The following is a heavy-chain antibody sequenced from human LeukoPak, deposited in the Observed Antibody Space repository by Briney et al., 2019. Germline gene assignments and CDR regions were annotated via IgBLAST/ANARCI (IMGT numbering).Heavy chain of an antibody. CDR2: INHSGST. Sequence: SETLSLTCAVYGGSFSGYYWSWIRQPPGKGLEWIGEINHSGSTNYNPSLKSRVTISVDTSKNQFSLKLSSVTAADTAVYYCAGRASSGSIDYWGQGTLVTVSS. J-gene: IGHJ4*02. D-gene: IGHD6-19*01. CDR3: AGRASSGSIDY. V-gene: IGHV4-34*01. CDR1: GGSFSGYY.